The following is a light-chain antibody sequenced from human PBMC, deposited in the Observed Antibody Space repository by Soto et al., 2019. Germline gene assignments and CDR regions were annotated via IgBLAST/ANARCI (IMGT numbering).Light chain of an antibody. CDR3: QQYNNWPRT. Sequence: EIVITQAPATLSVPPGERATLSCRASQSVSSNLAWYQQKPGQAPRLRIYGASTRATGIPARFSGSGSGTEFTLTISSLQSEDFAVYYCQQYNNWPRTFGQGTKVEIK. J-gene: IGKJ1*01. CDR1: QSVSSN. V-gene: IGKV3-15*01. CDR2: GAS.